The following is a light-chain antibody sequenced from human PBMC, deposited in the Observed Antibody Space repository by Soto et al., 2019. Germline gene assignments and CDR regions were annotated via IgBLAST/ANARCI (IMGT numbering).Light chain of an antibody. Sequence: DVQMTQSPPTLSASVGDRVTITCRASQSMNRWLAWYQQKPGKPPKLLIYDASSLESGVPSRFSGSGSGTEFTLTISSLQPDDFVTYYCQQYNVFYSFGQGTKLEIK. CDR2: DAS. J-gene: IGKJ2*03. V-gene: IGKV1-5*01. CDR1: QSMNRW. CDR3: QQYNVFYS.